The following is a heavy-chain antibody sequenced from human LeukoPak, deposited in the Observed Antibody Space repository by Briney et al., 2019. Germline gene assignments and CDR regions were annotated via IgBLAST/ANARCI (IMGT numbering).Heavy chain of an antibody. Sequence: SETLSLTCTVSGGSISSGDYYWSWIRQPPGKGLEWIGYIYYSGSTYYNPSLKSRVTISVDTSKNQFSLKLSSVTAADTAVYYCARGRSLEWLPYNWFDPWGQGTLVTVSS. CDR3: ARGRSLEWLPYNWFDP. CDR2: IYYSGST. D-gene: IGHD3-3*01. J-gene: IGHJ5*02. V-gene: IGHV4-30-4*01. CDR1: GGSISSGDYY.